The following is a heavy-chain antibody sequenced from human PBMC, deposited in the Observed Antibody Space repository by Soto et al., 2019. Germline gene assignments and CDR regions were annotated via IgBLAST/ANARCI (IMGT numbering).Heavy chain of an antibody. D-gene: IGHD6-13*01. V-gene: IGHV2-26*01. Sequence: QVTLKESGPVLVKPTETLTLTCTVSGFSLSNARMGVSWIRQPPGKALEWLAHIFSNDEKSYSTSLKSRLTISKDTSKSQVVLTMTNVDPVDTATYYCARISHSSSWSWDFDIWGQGTMVTVSS. CDR2: IFSNDEK. CDR3: ARISHSSSWSWDFDI. CDR1: GFSLSNARMG. J-gene: IGHJ3*02.